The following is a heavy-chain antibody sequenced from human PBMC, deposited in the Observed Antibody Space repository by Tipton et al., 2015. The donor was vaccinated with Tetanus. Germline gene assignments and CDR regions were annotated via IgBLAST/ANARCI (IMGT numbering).Heavy chain of an antibody. Sequence: TLSLTCAVYGGSSSAYYWSWIRQPPGKGLEWIGEIIHSGSTNYNPSLKSRVTISVDTSKNQFSLKLSSVTAADTAVYYCARGSSWGDYYYYGMDVWGQGTTVTVSS. CDR2: IIHSGST. J-gene: IGHJ6*02. D-gene: IGHD6-13*01. CDR1: GGSSSAYY. CDR3: ARGSSWGDYYYYGMDV. V-gene: IGHV4-34*01.